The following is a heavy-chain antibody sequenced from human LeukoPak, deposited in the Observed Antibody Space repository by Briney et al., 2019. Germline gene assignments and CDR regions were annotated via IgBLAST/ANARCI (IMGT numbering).Heavy chain of an antibody. CDR3: ARGWQVRRPQGYGMDV. CDR1: GGSFSGYY. CDR2: INHSGST. Sequence: SETLSLTCAVYGGSFSGYYWSWIRQPPGKGLEWIGEINHSGSTNYNPSLKSRVTISVDTSKNQFSLKLSSVTAADTAVYYCARGWQVRRPQGYGMDVWGQGTTVTVSS. V-gene: IGHV4-34*01. J-gene: IGHJ6*02.